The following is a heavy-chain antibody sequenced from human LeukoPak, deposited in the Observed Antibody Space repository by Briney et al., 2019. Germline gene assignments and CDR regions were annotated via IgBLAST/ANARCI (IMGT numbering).Heavy chain of an antibody. D-gene: IGHD7-27*01. CDR3: ASGTGQIGSMGNYFDY. Sequence: PSETLSLTCTVSGVSMDSYYWTWIRQAAGKGLEWIGRIYTSGSANYSPSHRSRATISVDTSKNQFSLKLNSMTAADTAVYYCASGTGQIGSMGNYFDYWGQGILVTVSS. CDR2: IYTSGSA. J-gene: IGHJ4*02. CDR1: GVSMDSYY. V-gene: IGHV4-4*07.